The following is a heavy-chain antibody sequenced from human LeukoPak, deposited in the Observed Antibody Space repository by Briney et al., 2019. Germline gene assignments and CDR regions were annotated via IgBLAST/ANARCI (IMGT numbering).Heavy chain of an antibody. V-gene: IGHV1-8*03. D-gene: IGHD6-19*01. CDR2: LNPNSGST. J-gene: IGHJ5*02. CDR3: ARMTVSGRDNWFDP. CDR1: YTFTXXD. Sequence: YTFTXXDVNWVRQATGQGLEWMGWLNPNSGSTGYAQRFQGRVTFTRNTSINTAYMELSSLRSEDTAVYYCARMTVSGRDNWFDPWGQGTLVTVSS.